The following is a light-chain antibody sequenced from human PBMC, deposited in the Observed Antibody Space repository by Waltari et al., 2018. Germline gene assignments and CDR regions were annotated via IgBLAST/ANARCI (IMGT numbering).Light chain of an antibody. V-gene: IGKV3-11*01. Sequence: EIVFTQSPATLSLSPGSRATLSCRARQSVSSYLSWYHQQPGKAPRPLIYDASNRATGILARFSGSGSGTAVTILISSLEPEDFAVFYCQQRSNWPPITFGQGTRLEIK. CDR3: QQRSNWPPIT. CDR1: QSVSSY. CDR2: DAS. J-gene: IGKJ5*01.